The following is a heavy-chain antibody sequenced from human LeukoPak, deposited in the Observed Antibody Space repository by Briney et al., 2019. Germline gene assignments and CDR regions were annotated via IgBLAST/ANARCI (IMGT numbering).Heavy chain of an antibody. V-gene: IGHV3-30*03. D-gene: IGHD3-22*01. J-gene: IGHJ4*02. CDR2: ISYDGSNK. Sequence: PGGSLRLSCAASGFTFSSYGMHWVRQAPGKGLEWVAVISYDGSNKYYADSVKGRFTISRDNSKNTLYLQMNSLRAEDTAVYYCARGDSSGLNFDYWGQGTLVTVSS. CDR3: ARGDSSGLNFDY. CDR1: GFTFSSYG.